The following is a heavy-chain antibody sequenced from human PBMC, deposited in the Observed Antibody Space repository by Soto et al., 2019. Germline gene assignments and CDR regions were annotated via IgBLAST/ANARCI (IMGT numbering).Heavy chain of an antibody. CDR1: GFTFSSYG. J-gene: IGHJ6*02. D-gene: IGHD3-3*01. V-gene: IGHV3-33*01. CDR3: ARDLGTYYDFWSGYYYYYYYGMDV. CDR2: IWYDGSNK. Sequence: LRLSCAASGFTFSSYGMHWVRQAPGKGLEWVAVIWYDGSNKYYADSVKGRFTISRDNSKNTLYLQMNSLRAEDTAVYYCARDLGTYYDFWSGYYYYYYYGMDVWGQGTTVTVSS.